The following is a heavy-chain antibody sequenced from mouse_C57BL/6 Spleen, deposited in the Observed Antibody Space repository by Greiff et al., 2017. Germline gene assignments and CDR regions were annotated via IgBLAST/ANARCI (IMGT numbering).Heavy chain of an antibody. V-gene: IGHV1-64*01. Sequence: QVQLKQPGAELVKPGASVKLSCKASGYTFTSYWMHWVKQRPGQGLEWIGMIHPNSGSTNYNEKFKSKATLTVDKSSSTAYMQLSSLTSEDSAVXYCARPDYYGSSPHWYFDVWGTGTTVTVSS. CDR1: GYTFTSYW. CDR3: ARPDYYGSSPHWYFDV. D-gene: IGHD1-1*01. J-gene: IGHJ1*03. CDR2: IHPNSGST.